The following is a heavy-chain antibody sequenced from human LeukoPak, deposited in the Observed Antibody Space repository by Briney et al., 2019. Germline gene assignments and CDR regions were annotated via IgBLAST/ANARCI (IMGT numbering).Heavy chain of an antibody. CDR3: ARTPSSSTAAGPQLD. CDR2: VYTGGST. Sequence: GGSLRLSCAASGFTVTTNYMTWVRQAPGKGLEWGSVVYTGGSTYYADSVKGRFTISRDNSRNTLYLQMNSLRAEDTAVYYCARTPSSSTAAGPQLDWGQGTLVTVSS. J-gene: IGHJ4*02. D-gene: IGHD6-13*01. V-gene: IGHV3-53*01. CDR1: GFTVTTNY.